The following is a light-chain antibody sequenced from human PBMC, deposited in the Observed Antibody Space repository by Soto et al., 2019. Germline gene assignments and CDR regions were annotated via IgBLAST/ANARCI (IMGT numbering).Light chain of an antibody. CDR2: DAS. Sequence: EIVLTQSPATLSLSPGERATLSCRARQSVSSYLAWYQQKPGQAPRLLIYDASNRATGIPARFSGSGSGTDFTLTISSLEPEGFAVYYCQQRSNWPLTFGGGTKVEIK. CDR3: QQRSNWPLT. CDR1: QSVSSY. V-gene: IGKV3-11*01. J-gene: IGKJ4*01.